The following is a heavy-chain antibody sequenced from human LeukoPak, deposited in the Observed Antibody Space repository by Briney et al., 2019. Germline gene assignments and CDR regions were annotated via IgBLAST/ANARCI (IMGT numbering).Heavy chain of an antibody. J-gene: IGHJ4*02. CDR1: GGSISSYF. CDR3: AKASVTTAVLFDS. Sequence: PSETLSLTCTVSGGSISSYFWNWIRQPPGQGLEWIGYMSNTGITKYNPSLKSRVTISADTSKNQFSLNLNSVTAVDTAVYYCAKASVTTAVLFDSWGQGTLVAVSS. V-gene: IGHV4-59*01. D-gene: IGHD4-23*01. CDR2: MSNTGIT.